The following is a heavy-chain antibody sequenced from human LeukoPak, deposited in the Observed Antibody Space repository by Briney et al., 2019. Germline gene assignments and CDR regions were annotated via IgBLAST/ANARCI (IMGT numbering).Heavy chain of an antibody. CDR1: GGSFSGYY. CDR2: INHSGST. V-gene: IGHV4-34*01. Sequence: PSETLSLTCAVYGGSFSGYYWSWIRQPPGKGLEWVGEINHSGSTNYNPSLKRRVTISVDTSKNQFSLKLSSVTAADTAVYYCARGYYYDSSGYTGNWFEPWGQGTLVTVSS. J-gene: IGHJ5*02. D-gene: IGHD3-22*01. CDR3: ARGYYYDSSGYTGNWFEP.